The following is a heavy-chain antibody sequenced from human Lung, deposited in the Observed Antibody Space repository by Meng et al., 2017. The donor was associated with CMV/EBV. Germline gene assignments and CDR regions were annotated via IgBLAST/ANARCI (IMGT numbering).Heavy chain of an antibody. V-gene: IGHV3-23*05. CDR3: IKDFDSTGWYDEDF. J-gene: IGHJ4*02. Sequence: GGSLRLXCTVSKFIFSKYAMNWVRQAPGKGLEWVSLISTSSTSAYYADSVKGRFTISRDDSKSTLYLQMNSLRVEDTAVYYCIKDFDSTGWYDEDFWGQGTLVXVSS. CDR2: ISTSSTSA. D-gene: IGHD6-19*01. CDR1: KFIFSKYA.